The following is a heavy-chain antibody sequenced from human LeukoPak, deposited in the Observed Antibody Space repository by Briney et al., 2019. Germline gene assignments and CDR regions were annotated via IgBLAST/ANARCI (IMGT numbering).Heavy chain of an antibody. J-gene: IGHJ4*02. Sequence: SETLSLTCTVSGGSISSYYRSWIRQPPGKGLEWIGYIYYSGSTNYNPSLTSRVTISVDTSKNQFSLKLSSVTAADTAVYYCARDAHPYGSGSYLFDYWGQGTLVTVSS. CDR1: GGSISSYY. D-gene: IGHD3-10*01. CDR3: ARDAHPYGSGSYLFDY. V-gene: IGHV4-59*01. CDR2: IYYSGST.